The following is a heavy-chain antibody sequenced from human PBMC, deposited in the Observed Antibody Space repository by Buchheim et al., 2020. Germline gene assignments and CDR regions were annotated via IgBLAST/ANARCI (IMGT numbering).Heavy chain of an antibody. Sequence: EVQLVESGGGLVKPGGSLRLSCAASGFTFSSYSMNWVRQAPGKGLEWVSSISSSSRYTYYADSVKGRFTISRDNAKNSLYLQMNSLRAEDTAVYYCARATSIAAAGTDFDYWGQGTL. J-gene: IGHJ4*02. D-gene: IGHD6-13*01. CDR3: ARATSIAAAGTDFDY. CDR1: GFTFSSYS. V-gene: IGHV3-21*01. CDR2: ISSSSRYT.